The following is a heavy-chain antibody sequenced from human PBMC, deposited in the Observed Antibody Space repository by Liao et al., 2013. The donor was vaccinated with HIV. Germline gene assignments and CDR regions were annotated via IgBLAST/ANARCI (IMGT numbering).Heavy chain of an antibody. D-gene: IGHD3-22*01. CDR1: GGSISSGSNY. CDR3: ARGAGYDSNGYYDY. V-gene: IGHV4-61*02. Sequence: QVQLQESGPGLVKPSQTLSLTCTVSGGSISSGSNYWSWIRQPAGKGLEWIGRIYTSGSTNYNPSLKSRVTIFVDTSKKQFSLKLSSVTAADTAFYYCARGAGYDSNGYYDYWGRGNPGHRLL. CDR2: IYTSGST. J-gene: IGHJ4*02.